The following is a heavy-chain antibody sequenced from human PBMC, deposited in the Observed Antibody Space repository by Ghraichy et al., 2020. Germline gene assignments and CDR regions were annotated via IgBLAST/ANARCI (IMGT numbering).Heavy chain of an antibody. CDR3: ARGSKVVRFYYYDGMDV. J-gene: IGHJ6*02. CDR1: GFTFSSYS. V-gene: IGHV3-48*02. Sequence: ESLNISCVGSGFTFSSYSMNWVRQSPGKGLEWVSYITSSSRNTFYADSVKGRFTISRDNAQNSLSLQMNSLRDEDTAVYYCARGSKVVRFYYYDGMDVWGQGTTVTVSS. CDR2: ITSSSRNT. D-gene: IGHD4-23*01.